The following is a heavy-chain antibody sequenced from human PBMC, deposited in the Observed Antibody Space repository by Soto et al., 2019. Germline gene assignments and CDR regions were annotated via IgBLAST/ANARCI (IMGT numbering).Heavy chain of an antibody. V-gene: IGHV3-11*04. Sequence: LSLTCAVSGGSINTGGCYWSWVRQAPGKGLEWVSSISRSAGNTYYADSVKGRFTISRDNAKNSMYLQMNSLRAEDTAVYYCARDQVPGLDAFDIWGQGTMVTVSS. CDR1: GGSINTGGCY. CDR2: ISRSAGNT. CDR3: ARDQVPGLDAFDI. J-gene: IGHJ3*02.